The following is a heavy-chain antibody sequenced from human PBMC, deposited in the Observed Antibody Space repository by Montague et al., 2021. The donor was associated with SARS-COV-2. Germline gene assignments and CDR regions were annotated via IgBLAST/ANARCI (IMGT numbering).Heavy chain of an antibody. J-gene: IGHJ6*02. CDR2: TNDSGRT. CDR3: ARGYCSGSGCYYYYGMDV. D-gene: IGHD2-15*01. V-gene: IGHV4-34*01. CDR1: GGSFSGYY. Sequence: SETLSLTCAVYGGSFSGYYWSWIRQPPGRGLEWIGETNDSGRTNYNPSLKGRVTISVDTSKNQFSLRLSSVTAAETAVYYCARGYCSGSGCYYYYGMDVWG.